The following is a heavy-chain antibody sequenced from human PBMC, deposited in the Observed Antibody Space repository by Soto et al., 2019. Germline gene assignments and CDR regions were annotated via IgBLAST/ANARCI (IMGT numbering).Heavy chain of an antibody. CDR2: IYYSGST. CDR1: GGSISSYY. Sequence: SETLSLTCTVSGGSISSYYWSWIRQPPGKGLEWIGYIYYSGSTNYNPSLKSRVTISVDTSKNQFSLKLSSVTAADTAVYYCASSRLGYSSGLYYFDYWGQGTLVTVSS. CDR3: ASSRLGYSSGLYYFDY. V-gene: IGHV4-59*01. D-gene: IGHD6-19*01. J-gene: IGHJ4*02.